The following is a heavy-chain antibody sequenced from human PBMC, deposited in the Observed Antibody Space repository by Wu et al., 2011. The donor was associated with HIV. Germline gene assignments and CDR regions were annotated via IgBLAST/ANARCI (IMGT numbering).Heavy chain of an antibody. Sequence: QVQLIQSGAEVKKPGASVRLSCKISGYTFTDYYLHWVRQAPGQGLEWMGWINPNSGGTNYAQKFQGRVTMTRDTSISTAYMELSRLRSDDTAVYYCASIIAAAGTREYYFDYWGQGTLVTVSS. J-gene: IGHJ4*02. CDR3: ASIIAAAGTREYYFDY. V-gene: IGHV1-2*02. D-gene: IGHD6-13*01. CDR2: INPNSGGT. CDR1: GYTFTDYY.